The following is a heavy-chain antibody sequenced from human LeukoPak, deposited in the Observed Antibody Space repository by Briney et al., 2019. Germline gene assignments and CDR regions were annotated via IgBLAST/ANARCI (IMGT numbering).Heavy chain of an antibody. D-gene: IGHD5-18*01. Sequence: PRGSLRLSCATSGSPFETNAMSWVRQAPGKGLEWVATIGNTETFYADSVTGRFTISRDNSKNTVNLQMNRLRVEDTAIYYCAKDWIQFNRVFDCFDSWGQGTLVTVSS. CDR3: AKDWIQFNRVFDCFDS. CDR2: IGNTET. V-gene: IGHV3-23*01. J-gene: IGHJ4*02. CDR1: GSPFETNA.